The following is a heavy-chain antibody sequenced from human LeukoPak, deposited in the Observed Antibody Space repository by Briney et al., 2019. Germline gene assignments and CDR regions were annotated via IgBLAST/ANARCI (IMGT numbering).Heavy chain of an antibody. CDR3: AKGSQKIDY. Sequence: TGGSLRLSCATSGFTFSSYAMSWVRQAPGKGLEWVSAISGNGVSTYYADPVKGRFTISRYNSKNTMYLQMNSLRAEDTAVFYCAKGSQKIDYWGQGTLVTVSS. V-gene: IGHV3-23*01. CDR2: ISGNGVST. J-gene: IGHJ4*02. CDR1: GFTFSSYA.